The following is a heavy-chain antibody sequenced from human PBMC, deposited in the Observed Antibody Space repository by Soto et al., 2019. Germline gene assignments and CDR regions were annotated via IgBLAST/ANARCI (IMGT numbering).Heavy chain of an antibody. CDR2: IFHSGNT. D-gene: IGHD3-16*01. J-gene: IGHJ2*01. V-gene: IGHV4-31*03. CDR1: GGSISSGIYY. CDR3: ARGVGTLRGEYFDL. Sequence: QVQLQESGPGLLKPSQTLSLTCTVSGGSISSGIYYWSWIRQHPGKGLEWIGYIFHSGNTYYNPSLKSRLDISIATSKNQFSLNLSSLTAADTAIYYCARGVGTLRGEYFDLWGLGTLVTVSS.